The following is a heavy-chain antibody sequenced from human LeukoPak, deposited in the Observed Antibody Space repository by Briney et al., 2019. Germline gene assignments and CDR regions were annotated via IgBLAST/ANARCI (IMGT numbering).Heavy chain of an antibody. CDR2: MYYGGST. J-gene: IGHJ5*02. CDR3: ARDRYCIGGICYSGRFNP. V-gene: IGHV4-59*01. CDR1: GGSMNDYY. D-gene: IGHD2-15*01. Sequence: PSETLSLTCTVSGGSMNDYYWSWIRQPPGKGLEWIGYMYYGGSTNYNPSLKSRVSISSDTSKNQFSLKLSSVTAADTAVYYCARDRYCIGGICYSGRFNPWGRGTLVTVSS.